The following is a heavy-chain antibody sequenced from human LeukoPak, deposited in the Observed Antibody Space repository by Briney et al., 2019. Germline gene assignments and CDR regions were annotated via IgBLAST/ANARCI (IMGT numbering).Heavy chain of an antibody. J-gene: IGHJ4*02. CDR2: INPNSGGT. Sequence: AASVKVSCKASGYTFTGYYMHWVRQAPGQGLEWMGWINPNSGGTNYAQKFQGRVTMTRDTSISAAYMKLSRLRSDDTAVYYCARPRGGSSWYFFDYWGQGTLVTVSS. D-gene: IGHD6-13*01. CDR1: GYTFTGYY. CDR3: ARPRGGSSWYFFDY. V-gene: IGHV1-2*02.